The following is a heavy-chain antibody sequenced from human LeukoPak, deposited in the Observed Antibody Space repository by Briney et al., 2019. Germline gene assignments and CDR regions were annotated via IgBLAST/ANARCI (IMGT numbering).Heavy chain of an antibody. CDR2: ISTTGSSI. CDR1: GFTFSDYY. CDR3: ARVTGATDFDY. D-gene: IGHD1-26*01. Sequence: GGSLRLSCAASGFTFSDYYMSWIRQAPGRGLKWVSYISTTGSSIYYADSVKGRFTISRDNDKNSLYLQMSSLRAEDTAVYYCARVTGATDFDYWGRGTLVTVSS. J-gene: IGHJ4*02. V-gene: IGHV3-11*01.